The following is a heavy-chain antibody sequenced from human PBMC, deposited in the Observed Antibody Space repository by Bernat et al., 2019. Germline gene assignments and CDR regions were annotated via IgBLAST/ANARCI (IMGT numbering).Heavy chain of an antibody. CDR1: GFTFCSYE. J-gene: IGHJ4*02. D-gene: IGHD2-21*01. Sequence: EVQLVESGGGLVQPGGSLRLSCAASGFTFCSYEMNWVHQAPGRGLEWGSAISVSGGSTLYADSVKARFTISRDNSKNTLYLQMDSLRAEDTAVYYCAKELFANLRAERGFFDYWGQGTLVTVSS. V-gene: IGHV3-23*04. CDR3: AKELFANLRAERGFFDY. CDR2: ISVSGGST.